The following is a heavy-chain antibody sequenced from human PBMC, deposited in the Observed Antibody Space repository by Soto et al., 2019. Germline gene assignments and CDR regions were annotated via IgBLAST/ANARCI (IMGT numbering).Heavy chain of an antibody. Sequence: PSETLSLTCTVSGGSISSSSYYGGWIRQPPGKGLEWIGSIYYSGSTYYNPSLKSRVTISVDTSKNQFSLKLSSVTAADTAVYYCARHNCDSGWENDYWGQGTLVTVSS. D-gene: IGHD6-19*01. CDR1: GGSISSSSYY. V-gene: IGHV4-39*01. J-gene: IGHJ4*02. CDR2: IYYSGST. CDR3: ARHNCDSGWENDY.